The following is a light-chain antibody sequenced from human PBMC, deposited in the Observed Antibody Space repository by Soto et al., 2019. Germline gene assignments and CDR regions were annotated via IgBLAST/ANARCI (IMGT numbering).Light chain of an antibody. V-gene: IGKV3-20*01. CDR3: QQYGTSPRT. CDR2: GAS. J-gene: IGKJ1*01. Sequence: IVLTQSPATLSLSPGERATLSCRASQSVSSYLAWYQQKPGQAPRLLIYGASSRAPGIPDRFSGSGSGTDFTLTISRLEPEDFAVYYCQQYGTSPRTFGQGTKVDIK. CDR1: QSVSSY.